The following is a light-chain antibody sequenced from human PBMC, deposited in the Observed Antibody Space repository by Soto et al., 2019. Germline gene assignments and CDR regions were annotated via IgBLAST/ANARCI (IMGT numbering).Light chain of an antibody. CDR1: QSVSSN. J-gene: IGKJ2*01. CDR2: GAS. Sequence: DTVMTQSPATLSVSPGERATLSCRASQSVSSNLAWYQQKPGQAPRLLIYGASTRATGIPARFSGSGSGTEFTRTISSLQSEDFAVCYCQQYNNWPPYTFGKGLKLEIK. CDR3: QQYNNWPPYT. V-gene: IGKV3-15*01.